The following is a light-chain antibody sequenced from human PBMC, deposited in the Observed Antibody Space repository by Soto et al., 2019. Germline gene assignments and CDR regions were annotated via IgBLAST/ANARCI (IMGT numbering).Light chain of an antibody. V-gene: IGLV1-44*01. CDR3: AAWDDSLNGVI. CDR1: SSKIGSNT. CDR2: SNN. Sequence: QSVLTQPPSASGTPGQRVTISCSGSSSKIGSNTVNWYQQLPGTAPKLHIYSNNQRPSGVPDRFSGYKSGTSASLAISGLQSEDEADYYCAAWDDSLNGVIFGGGTKLTVL. J-gene: IGLJ2*01.